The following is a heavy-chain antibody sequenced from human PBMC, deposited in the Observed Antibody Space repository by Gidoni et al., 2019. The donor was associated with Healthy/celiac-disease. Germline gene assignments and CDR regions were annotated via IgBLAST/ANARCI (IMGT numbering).Heavy chain of an antibody. CDR2: IIPIFGTA. V-gene: IGHV1-69*01. CDR3: ARGPTESYYDFWSGSNWFDP. CDR1: GGTFSSYA. D-gene: IGHD3-3*01. J-gene: IGHJ5*02. Sequence: QVQLVQSGAEVKKPGSSVKVSCKASGGTFSSYAIRWVRQAPGQGLEWMGGIIPIFGTANYAQKFQGRVTITADESTSTAYMELSSLRSEDTAVYYCARGPTESYYDFWSGSNWFDPWGQGTLVTVSS.